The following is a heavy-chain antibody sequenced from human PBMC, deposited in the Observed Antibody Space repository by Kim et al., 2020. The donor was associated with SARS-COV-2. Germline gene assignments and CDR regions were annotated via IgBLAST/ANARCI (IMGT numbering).Heavy chain of an antibody. J-gene: IGHJ4*02. CDR3: ARGGDTAMVSVATVPFDY. Sequence: KGRFTISRDNSKNTLYLQMNSLRAEDTAVYYCARGGDTAMVSVATVPFDYWGQGTLVTVSS. V-gene: IGHV3-30*01. D-gene: IGHD5-18*01.